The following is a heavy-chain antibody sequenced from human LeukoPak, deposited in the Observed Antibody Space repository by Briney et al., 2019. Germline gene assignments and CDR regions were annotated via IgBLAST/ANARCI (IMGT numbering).Heavy chain of an antibody. CDR1: GFTFNNYA. J-gene: IGHJ6*02. CDR3: AKAISSAFYYYGMDV. Sequence: PGGSLRLSCAASGFTFNNYAMNWVRQAPGKGLEWVSSISGSGDTTYYADSVKGRFTISRDNFKNTLYLQMNYLRAADTAMYYCAKAISSAFYYYGMDVWGQGTTVSVSS. V-gene: IGHV3-23*01. D-gene: IGHD6-19*01. CDR2: ISGSGDTT.